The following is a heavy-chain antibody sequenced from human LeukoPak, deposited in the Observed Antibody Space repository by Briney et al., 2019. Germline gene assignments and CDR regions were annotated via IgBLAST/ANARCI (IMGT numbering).Heavy chain of an antibody. Sequence: GSLRLSCAASGFTFSSYAMSWVRQAPGKGLEWVSAISGSGGSTYYADSVKGRFTISRDNSKNTLYLQMNSLRAEDTAVYYCAKDFRLYCSGGSCPGDYWGQGTLVTVSS. CDR3: AKDFRLYCSGGSCPGDY. J-gene: IGHJ4*02. V-gene: IGHV3-23*01. D-gene: IGHD2-15*01. CDR1: GFTFSSYA. CDR2: ISGSGGST.